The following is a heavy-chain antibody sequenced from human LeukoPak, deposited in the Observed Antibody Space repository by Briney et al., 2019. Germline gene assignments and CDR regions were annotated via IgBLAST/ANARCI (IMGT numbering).Heavy chain of an antibody. Sequence: GGSPRLSCAASGFTFSNYWMTWVRQAPGKGLEWVANIKQDGTEKYYVDSVKGRFTISRDNAENSLYLQMNSLRAEDTAVYYCARDVGHCGSGRRNFYFYMDVWGKGTTVTVSS. V-gene: IGHV3-7*01. CDR3: ARDVGHCGSGRRNFYFYMDV. J-gene: IGHJ6*03. D-gene: IGHD3-10*01. CDR1: GFTFSNYW. CDR2: IKQDGTEK.